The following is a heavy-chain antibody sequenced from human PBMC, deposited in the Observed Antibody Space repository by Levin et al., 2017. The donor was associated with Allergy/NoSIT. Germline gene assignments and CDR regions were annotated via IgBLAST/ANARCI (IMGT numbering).Heavy chain of an antibody. D-gene: IGHD2-8*01. V-gene: IGHV1-2*02. CDR3: ARDLDNGALDF. J-gene: IGHJ4*02. CDR1: GYTFTDYH. Sequence: ASVKVSCKASGYTFTDYHMHWVRQAPGQGLEWMGWINPNSGGTNYVQKFQGRVTMTRDTSITTAYMELSRLRSDDTAVYFCARDLDNGALDFWGQGTLVTVSS. CDR2: INPNSGGT.